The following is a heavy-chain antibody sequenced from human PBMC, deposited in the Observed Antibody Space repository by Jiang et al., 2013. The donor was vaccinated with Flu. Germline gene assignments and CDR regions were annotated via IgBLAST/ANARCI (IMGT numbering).Heavy chain of an antibody. D-gene: IGHD1-26*01. CDR1: GFTFSSYV. V-gene: IGHV3-74*01. J-gene: IGHJ4*02. CDR2: ISHDGTII. Sequence: VQLVESGGGLVQPGGSLRLSCAASGFTFSSYVMHWVRQXPGKGLVWVSRISHDGTIITYADSVKGRFTISRDNAKNTLYLQMSRLRAEDTAVYFCASDREKTIDRWGQGTLVTVSS. CDR3: ASDREKTIDR.